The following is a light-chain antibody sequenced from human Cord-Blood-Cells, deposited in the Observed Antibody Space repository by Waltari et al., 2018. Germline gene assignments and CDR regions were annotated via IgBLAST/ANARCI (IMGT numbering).Light chain of an antibody. Sequence: DIQMTQSPSTLSASVGDRVTITCRASQSISSWLAWYQQKPGKAPKLLIYDASSLESGVPARFSGSGSRTECTLTISSLQPDDFATYYCQQYKSYSTWTFGQGTKVEIK. J-gene: IGKJ1*01. CDR1: QSISSW. CDR2: DAS. CDR3: QQYKSYSTWT. V-gene: IGKV1-5*01.